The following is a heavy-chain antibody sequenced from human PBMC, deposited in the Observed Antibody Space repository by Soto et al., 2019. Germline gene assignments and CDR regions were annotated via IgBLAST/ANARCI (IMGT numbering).Heavy chain of an antibody. CDR3: ARGTYYYDSSGYWYAFDI. CDR2: IYHSGST. CDR1: GGSISSGGYS. J-gene: IGHJ3*02. V-gene: IGHV4-30-2*01. Sequence: SETLSLTCAVSGGSISSGGYSWSWIRQPPGKGLEWIAYIYHSGSTYYNPSLKSRVTISVDRSKNQFSLKLSSVTAADTAVYYCARGTYYYDSSGYWYAFDIWGQGTMVTVSS. D-gene: IGHD3-22*01.